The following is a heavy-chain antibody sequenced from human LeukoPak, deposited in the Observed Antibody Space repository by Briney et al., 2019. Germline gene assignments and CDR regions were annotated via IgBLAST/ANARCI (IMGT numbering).Heavy chain of an antibody. CDR1: GYTFTDYD. CDR2: MNPNSGNT. CDR3: ARWSYYRYFDL. Sequence: ASVKVSCKTSGYTFTDYDINWVRQATGQGLEWMGWMNPNSGNTGYAQKFQGRVTMTRNTSISTAYMELSSLSSEDTAVYYCARWSYYRYFDLWGRGTLVTVSS. D-gene: IGHD3-10*01. V-gene: IGHV1-8*01. J-gene: IGHJ2*01.